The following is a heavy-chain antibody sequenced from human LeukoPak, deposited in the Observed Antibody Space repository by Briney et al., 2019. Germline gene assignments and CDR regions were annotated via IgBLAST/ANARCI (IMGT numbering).Heavy chain of an antibody. D-gene: IGHD2-2*01. CDR3: ARESTEGRDWFDP. Sequence: ASVKVSCKASGGTFSSYAISWVRQAPGQGLEWMGGIIPIFGTANYAQKFQGRVTITADESTSTAYMELSSLRSEDTAVYYCARESTEGRDWFDPWGQGTLVTVSS. CDR2: IIPIFGTA. J-gene: IGHJ5*02. V-gene: IGHV1-69*13. CDR1: GGTFSSYA.